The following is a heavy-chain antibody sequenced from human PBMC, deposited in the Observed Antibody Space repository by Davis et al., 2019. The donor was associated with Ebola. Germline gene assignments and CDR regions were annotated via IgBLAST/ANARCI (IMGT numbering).Heavy chain of an antibody. CDR3: ARARARGFCTNIDCSTFYFDY. V-gene: IGHV1-2*02. Sequence: ASVKVSCKAPGYTFNGYYMHWVRQALGQGLEWMGWINPDSGVTRYAQKFQGRVTMTRETSISTAYMELTRLTSDDTAVYYCARARARGFCTNIDCSTFYFDYWGQGTLVTVSS. J-gene: IGHJ4*02. CDR1: GYTFNGYY. D-gene: IGHD2-8*01. CDR2: INPDSGVT.